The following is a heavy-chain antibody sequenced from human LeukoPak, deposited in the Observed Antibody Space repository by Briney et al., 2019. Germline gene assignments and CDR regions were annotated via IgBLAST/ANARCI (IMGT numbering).Heavy chain of an antibody. CDR1: GGSISSSSYY. V-gene: IGHV4-39*01. D-gene: IGHD6-13*01. CDR2: FYYSGST. J-gene: IGHJ4*02. Sequence: PSETLSLTCTVSGGSISSSSYYWGWIRQPPGKGLEWIGSFYYSGSTYYNPSLGSRVTISVDTSKNQFSLKLSSVTAAGTAVYYCARQRSSWYGGTYFDYWGQGTLVTVSS. CDR3: ARQRSSWYGGTYFDY.